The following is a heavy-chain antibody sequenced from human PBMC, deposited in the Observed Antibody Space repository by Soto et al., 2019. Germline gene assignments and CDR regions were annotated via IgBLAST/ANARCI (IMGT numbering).Heavy chain of an antibody. J-gene: IGHJ4*02. CDR3: ARDLGGHRDEDFDY. D-gene: IGHD2-21*02. CDR2: IWYDGSNK. CDR1: GFTFSSYG. V-gene: IGHV3-33*01. Sequence: QVQLVESGGGVVQPGRSLRLSCAASGFTFSSYGMHWVRQAPGKGLEWVAVIWYDGSNKYYADSVKGRFTISRDNSKNTLYLQMNSLRAEDTAVYYCARDLGGHRDEDFDYWGQGTLVTVSS.